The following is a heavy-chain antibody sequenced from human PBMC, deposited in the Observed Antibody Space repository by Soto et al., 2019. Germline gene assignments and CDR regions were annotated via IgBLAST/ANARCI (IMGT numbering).Heavy chain of an antibody. Sequence: SVKVSCKASGYTFTYCSLHWLQQAPGQGLERMRWITLYDGNTNYAKKFQGRVTITRDTSTSTAYIELSSLRSEDTAVYYCARDHARGMRGAFEIWGQGTMVTVSS. CDR1: GYTFTYCS. J-gene: IGHJ3*02. CDR2: ITLYDGNT. V-gene: IGHV1-45*02. D-gene: IGHD2-8*01. CDR3: ARDHARGMRGAFEI.